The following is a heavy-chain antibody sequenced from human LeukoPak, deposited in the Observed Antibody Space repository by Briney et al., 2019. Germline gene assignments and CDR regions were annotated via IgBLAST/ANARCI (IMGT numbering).Heavy chain of an antibody. J-gene: IGHJ4*02. CDR1: GFTFSSYG. CDR2: IWYDGSNK. CDR3: ARVGSGSYYGGIDY. Sequence: GGSLRLSCAASGFTFSSYGMHWVRQAPGKGLEWVAVIWYDGSNKYYADSVKGRFTISRDNSKNTLYLQLNSLRAEDTAVYYCARVGSGSYYGGIDYWGQGTLVTVSS. D-gene: IGHD1-26*01. V-gene: IGHV3-33*01.